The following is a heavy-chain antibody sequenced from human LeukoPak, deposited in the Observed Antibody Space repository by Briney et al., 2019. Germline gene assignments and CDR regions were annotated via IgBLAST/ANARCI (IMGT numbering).Heavy chain of an antibody. D-gene: IGHD2-2*02. CDR3: ARLNQLLYRVRYFDY. V-gene: IGHV1-8*03. J-gene: IGHJ4*02. CDR1: GYTFTSYD. CDR2: MNPNSGNT. Sequence: ASVKVSCKASGYTFTSYDINWVRQATGQGLEWMGWMNPNSGNTGYAQKFQGRATITRNTSISTAYMELSSLRSEDTAVYYCARLNQLLYRVRYFDYWGQGTLVTVSS.